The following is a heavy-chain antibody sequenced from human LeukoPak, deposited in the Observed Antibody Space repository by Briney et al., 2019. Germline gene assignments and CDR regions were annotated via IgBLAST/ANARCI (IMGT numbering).Heavy chain of an antibody. Sequence: MASQTLSLTCTVSGGSISSGDYYWSWIRQPPGKGLEWIGYIYYSGSTYYNPSLKSRVTISVDTSKNQFSLKLSSVTAADTAVYYCARGIHCSSTSCYLGSSYYYYYYMDVWGKGTTVTVSS. CDR2: IYYSGST. V-gene: IGHV4-30-4*01. D-gene: IGHD2-2*01. J-gene: IGHJ6*03. CDR3: ARGIHCSSTSCYLGSSYYYYYYMDV. CDR1: GGSISSGDYY.